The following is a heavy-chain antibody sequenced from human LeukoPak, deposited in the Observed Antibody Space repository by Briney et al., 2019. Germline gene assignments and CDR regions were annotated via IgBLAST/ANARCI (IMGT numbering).Heavy chain of an antibody. Sequence: SVKVSCKASGGTFSSYAISWVRQAPGQGLEWMGGIIPIFGTASYAQKFQGRVTITADESTSTAYMELSSLRSEDTAVYYCARWSSTHRGWFDPWGQGTLVTVSS. CDR3: ARWSSTHRGWFDP. D-gene: IGHD2/OR15-2a*01. V-gene: IGHV1-69*01. CDR1: GGTFSSYA. J-gene: IGHJ5*02. CDR2: IIPIFGTA.